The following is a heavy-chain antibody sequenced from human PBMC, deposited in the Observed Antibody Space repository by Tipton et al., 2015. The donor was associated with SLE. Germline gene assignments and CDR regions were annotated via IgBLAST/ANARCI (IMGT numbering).Heavy chain of an antibody. CDR1: GASITSSDW. CDR3: ARGGYCSGGSCYPEYFHH. D-gene: IGHD2-15*01. V-gene: IGHV4-4*02. Sequence: TLSLTCAVSGASITSSDWWSWVRQPPGKGLEYIGEIHHRGSTNYKSSLRGRVTISVDKSKNQFSLKLSSVTAADTAVYYCARGGYCSGGSCYPEYFHHWGQGTLVTVSS. J-gene: IGHJ1*01. CDR2: IHHRGST.